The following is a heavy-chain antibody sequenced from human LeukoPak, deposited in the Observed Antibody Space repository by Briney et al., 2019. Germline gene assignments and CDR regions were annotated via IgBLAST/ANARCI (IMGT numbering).Heavy chain of an antibody. D-gene: IGHD3-22*01. CDR2: INPSGGST. CDR1: GYTFTSYY. V-gene: IGHV1-46*01. J-gene: IGHJ4*02. CDR3: ARGRALYYDSRGFGDY. Sequence: ASVKVSCKASGYTFTSYYMHWVRQAPVQGLEWMGIINPSGGSTSYAQKFQGRVTMTRDTSTSTVYMELSSLRSEDTAVYYCARGRALYYDSRGFGDYWGQGTLVTVSS.